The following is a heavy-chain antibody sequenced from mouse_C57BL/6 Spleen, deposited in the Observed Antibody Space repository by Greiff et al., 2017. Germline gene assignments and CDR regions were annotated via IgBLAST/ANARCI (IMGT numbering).Heavy chain of an antibody. J-gene: IGHJ2*01. CDR3: ARDWTSTVVDYFDY. D-gene: IGHD1-1*01. CDR2: ISYDGSN. CDR1: GYSITSGYY. Sequence: EVKLQESGPGLVKPSQSLSLTCSVTGYSITSGYYWNWIRQFPGNKLEWMGYISYDGSNNYNPSLKNRISITRDTSKNQFFLKLNSVTTEDTATYYCARDWTSTVVDYFDYWGQGTTLTVSS. V-gene: IGHV3-6*01.